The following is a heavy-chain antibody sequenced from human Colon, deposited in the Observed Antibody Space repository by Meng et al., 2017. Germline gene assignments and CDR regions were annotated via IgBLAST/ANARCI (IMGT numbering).Heavy chain of an antibody. CDR1: GDSVSSNRAL. J-gene: IGHJ4*02. V-gene: IGHV6-1*01. Sequence: QLQLHQSGPGLVKPSQTLSLTCAISGDSVSSNRALWHWVRQSPSRGLEWLGQTYYRSEWQNHYGVSVKSRITINADTSRNHFSLHLNSVTPEDTAVYYCTTWYGEYWGQGTLVTVSS. CDR3: TTWYGEY. D-gene: IGHD3-10*01. CDR2: TYYRSEWQN.